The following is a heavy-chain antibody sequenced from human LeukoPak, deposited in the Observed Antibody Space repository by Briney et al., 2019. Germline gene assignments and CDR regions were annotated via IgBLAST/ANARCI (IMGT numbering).Heavy chain of an antibody. CDR2: IYYTGST. D-gene: IGHD2-21*02. J-gene: IGHJ4*02. Sequence: SETLSLTCAVYGGSFSSSYWSWVRQPPGKGLEWIAYIYYTGSTNYNPSLKSRVTISVDMSKNHFSLKLSSVTAADTAVYYCASSASVVTATFDYWGQGTLVTVSS. CDR3: ASSASVVTATFDY. V-gene: IGHV4-59*08. CDR1: GGSFSSSY.